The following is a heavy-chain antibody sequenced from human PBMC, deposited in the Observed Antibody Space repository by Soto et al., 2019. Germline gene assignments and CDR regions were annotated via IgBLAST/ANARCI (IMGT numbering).Heavy chain of an antibody. Sequence: NPSETLSLTCTVSGGSISSYYWSWIRQPPGKGLEWIGYIYYSGSTNYNPSLKSRVTISVDTSKNQFSLKLSSVTAADTAVYYCARAKKYSAFDPWGQGTLVTVSS. CDR2: IYYSGST. CDR3: ARAKKYSAFDP. J-gene: IGHJ5*02. CDR1: GGSISSYY. V-gene: IGHV4-59*01. D-gene: IGHD6-6*01.